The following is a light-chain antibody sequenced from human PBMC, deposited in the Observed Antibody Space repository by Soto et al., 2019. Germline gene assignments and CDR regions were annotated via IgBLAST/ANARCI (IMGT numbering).Light chain of an antibody. CDR3: AAWDASLNGYV. J-gene: IGLJ1*01. CDR1: SSNIGSNT. CDR2: SNN. Sequence: QPVLTQPPSASGTPGQRVTISCSGSSSNIGSNTVNWYQQLPGTAPKLLIYSNNQRPSGVPYRFSGSKSGTSASLAISGLQSDDEAAYYCAAWDASLNGYVFGTGTQVTVL. V-gene: IGLV1-44*01.